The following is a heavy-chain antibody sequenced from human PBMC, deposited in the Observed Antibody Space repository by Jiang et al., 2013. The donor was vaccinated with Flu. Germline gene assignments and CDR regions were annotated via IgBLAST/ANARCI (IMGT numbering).Heavy chain of an antibody. D-gene: IGHD3-10*01. CDR3: ARLFGSGSFNGMDV. Sequence: PGLVKPSETLSLSCTVSGGSISTYYWSWIRQPPGKGLEWIGYIYQSGSTYYNPSLKSRVTISVDTSKNQFSLKLSSVTAADTAVYYCARLFGSGSFNGMDVWGHGTTVTVSS. V-gene: IGHV4-59*01. CDR1: GGSISTYY. J-gene: IGHJ6*02. CDR2: IYQSGST.